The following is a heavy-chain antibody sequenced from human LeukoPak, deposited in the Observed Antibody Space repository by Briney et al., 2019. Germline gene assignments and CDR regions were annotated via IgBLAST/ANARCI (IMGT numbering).Heavy chain of an antibody. J-gene: IGHJ4*02. Sequence: SETLSLTGAVYGGSFSGYYWSWIRQPPGKGLEWVGEINHSGSTNYNPSLKSRVTISVDTSKNQFSLKLSSVTAADTAVYYCARVVSGGDHPFDYWGQGTLVTVSS. D-gene: IGHD2-21*02. CDR2: INHSGST. CDR3: ARVVSGGDHPFDY. V-gene: IGHV4-34*01. CDR1: GGSFSGYY.